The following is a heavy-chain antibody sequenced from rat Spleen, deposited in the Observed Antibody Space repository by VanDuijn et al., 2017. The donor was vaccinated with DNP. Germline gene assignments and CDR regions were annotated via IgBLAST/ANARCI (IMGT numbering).Heavy chain of an antibody. V-gene: IGHV5-31*01. Sequence: EVQLVESGGDLVQPGRSLKLSCVASGFTFNNYWMTWIRQVPGKGLEWVASITSSGGSTYYPDSVKGRFTISRDNAKNTLYLQMNRLRSEDTATYYCARGAMDAWGQGTSVTVSS. J-gene: IGHJ4*01. CDR3: ARGAMDA. CDR2: ITSSGGST. CDR1: GFTFNNYW.